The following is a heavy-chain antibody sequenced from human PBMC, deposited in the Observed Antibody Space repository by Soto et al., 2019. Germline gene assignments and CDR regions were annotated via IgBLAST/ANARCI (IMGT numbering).Heavy chain of an antibody. CDR1: GFTFITDS. J-gene: IGHJ6*03. Sequence: PGGSLILSCAASGFTFITDSMNWVRQAPGKGLEWVSYISTTGSTIYYADSVKGRFTISRDNAKNSLYLQMTSLRAEDTAVYYCARYKGYCSDGSCYYYYYMAVWGKGTTVTVSS. CDR2: ISTTGSTI. D-gene: IGHD2-15*01. CDR3: ARYKGYCSDGSCYYYYYMAV. V-gene: IGHV3-48*01.